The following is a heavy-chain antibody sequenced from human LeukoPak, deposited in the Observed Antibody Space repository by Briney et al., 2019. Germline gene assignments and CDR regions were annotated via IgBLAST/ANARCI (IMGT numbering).Heavy chain of an antibody. D-gene: IGHD2-2*01. CDR3: ARFRGCSSTSCYYYYYYMDV. CDR2: IKQDGSEK. J-gene: IGHJ6*03. V-gene: IGHV3-7*01. CDR1: GFTFSSYW. Sequence: GGSLRLSCAASGFTFSSYWMSWVRQAPGKGLEWVANIKQDGSEKYYVDSVKGRFTISRDNAKNSLYLRMNSLRAEDTAVYYCARFRGCSSTSCYYYYYYMDVWGKGTMVTVSS.